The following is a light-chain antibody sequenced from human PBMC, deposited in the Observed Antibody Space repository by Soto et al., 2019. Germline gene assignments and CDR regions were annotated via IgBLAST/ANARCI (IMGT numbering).Light chain of an antibody. J-gene: IGKJ5*01. CDR2: GAS. CDR1: QSVRSN. CDR3: QQRSNWPPVT. V-gene: IGKV3-11*01. Sequence: EIPVTHSPATLSVSPLEIATLSFRASQSVRSNLAWYQQKPGQAPRLVIYGASTRASGVPARFSGSGSGTDFTLTISSLEPEDFAVYYCQQRSNWPPVTFGQGTRLEIK.